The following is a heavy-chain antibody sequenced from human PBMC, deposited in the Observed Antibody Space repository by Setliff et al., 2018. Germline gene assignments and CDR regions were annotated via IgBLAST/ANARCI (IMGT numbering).Heavy chain of an antibody. CDR1: GYILAGYY. V-gene: IGHV1-18*04. J-gene: IGHJ4*02. CDR2: ISSYNDNT. D-gene: IGHD3-22*01. CDR3: ARINFYVSSGYYYAPDY. Sequence: ASVKVSCKASGYILAGYYMHWVRQTPGQGLEWMGWISSYNDNTKSAQRFQDRVTMTTDTSTSTSYMELGSLTSDDTAIYYCARINFYVSSGYYYAPDYWGPGTLVTVSS.